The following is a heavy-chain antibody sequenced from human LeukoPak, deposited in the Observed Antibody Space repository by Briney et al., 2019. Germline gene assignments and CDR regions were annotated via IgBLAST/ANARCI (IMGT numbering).Heavy chain of an antibody. CDR2: ISYSGST. J-gene: IGHJ4*02. D-gene: IGHD5-24*01. CDR1: GGSIRSSTYY. CDR3: ARGGGGWLPFDY. V-gene: IGHV4-39*01. Sequence: PSETLSLTCTVSGGSIRSSTYYWGWIRQPPGKGLEWIGSISYSGSTYYNPSLKSRVTISVDTSKNQFSLKLSSVTAADTAVYYCARGGGGWLPFDYWGQGTLVTVSS.